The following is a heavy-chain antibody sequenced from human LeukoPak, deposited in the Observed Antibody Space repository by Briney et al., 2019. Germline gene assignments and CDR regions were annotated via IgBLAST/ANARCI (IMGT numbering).Heavy chain of an antibody. CDR3: ARDQGGSYQGFDY. CDR1: GYTFTSYG. J-gene: IGHJ4*02. V-gene: IGHV1-2*02. Sequence: GASVKVSCKASGYTFTSYGISWVRQAPGQGLEWMGWINPNSGGTNYAQKFQGRVTMTRDTSISTAYMELSRLRSDDTAVYYCARDQGGSYQGFDYWGQGTLVTVSS. CDR2: INPNSGGT. D-gene: IGHD1-26*01.